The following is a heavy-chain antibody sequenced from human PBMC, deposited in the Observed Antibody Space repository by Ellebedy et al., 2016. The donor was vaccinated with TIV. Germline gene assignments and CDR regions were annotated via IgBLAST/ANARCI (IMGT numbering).Heavy chain of an antibody. Sequence: MPSETLSLTCTVSGGSISSGGNYWSWIRQHAGRGLEWVGYIHHSGTTYYNPSLKSRVSMSVDTSKNHFSLSLTSVTAADTAVYYCTRQWGGSVHSWGQGTLVTVSS. CDR2: IHHSGTT. J-gene: IGHJ4*02. CDR1: GGSISSGGNY. CDR3: TRQWGGSVHS. V-gene: IGHV4-31*03. D-gene: IGHD1-26*01.